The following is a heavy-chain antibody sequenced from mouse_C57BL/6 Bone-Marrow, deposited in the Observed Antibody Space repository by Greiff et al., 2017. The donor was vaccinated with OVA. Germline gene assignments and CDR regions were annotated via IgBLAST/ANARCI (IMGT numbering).Heavy chain of an antibody. CDR1: GYTFTDHT. CDR3: ASNLWYPYWYFDV. V-gene: IGHV1-78*01. Sequence: QVQLQQSDAELVKPGASVKISCKVSGYTFTDHTIHWMKQRPEQGLAWIGYIYPRDGSTKYNEKFKGKATLTADKSSSTAYMQLNSLTSEDSAVYFCASNLWYPYWYFDVWGTGTTVTVSS. D-gene: IGHD2-1*01. CDR2: IYPRDGST. J-gene: IGHJ1*03.